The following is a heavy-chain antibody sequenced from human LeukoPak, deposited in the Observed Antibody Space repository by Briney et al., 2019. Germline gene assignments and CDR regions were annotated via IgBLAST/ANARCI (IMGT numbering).Heavy chain of an antibody. V-gene: IGHV3-23*01. J-gene: IGHJ4*02. CDR2: ISGSGGST. CDR3: AKFRLIAVADHYFDY. D-gene: IGHD6-19*01. Sequence: GGSLRLSCAASGFTFSSYAMSWVRQAPGKGLEWVSAISGSGGSTYYADSVKGRFTISRDDSKNTLYLQMNSLRAEDTAVYYCAKFRLIAVADHYFDYWGQGTLVTVSS. CDR1: GFTFSSYA.